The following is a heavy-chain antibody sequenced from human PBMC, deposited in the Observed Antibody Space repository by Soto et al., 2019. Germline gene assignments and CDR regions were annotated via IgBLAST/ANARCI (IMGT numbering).Heavy chain of an antibody. J-gene: IGHJ4*02. D-gene: IGHD1-7*01. CDR2: INSDGSST. V-gene: IGHV3-74*01. Sequence: EVQLVESGGGLVQPGGSLRLSCAASGFTFSSYWMHWVRQAPGKGLEWVSRINSDGSSTVYADSVKGRFTISSDDAKNTLYVLMTSLRSVDTAVYYCTRGLENYSYFVYWVQGILATVSS. CDR1: GFTFSSYW. CDR3: TRGLENYSYFVY.